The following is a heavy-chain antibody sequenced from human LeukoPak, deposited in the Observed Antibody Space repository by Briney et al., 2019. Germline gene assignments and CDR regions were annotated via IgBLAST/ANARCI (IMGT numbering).Heavy chain of an antibody. CDR1: GFTVSSTY. V-gene: IGHV3-66*01. CDR2: IYSGGST. D-gene: IGHD3-9*01. J-gene: IGHJ6*02. Sequence: GGSLRLSSAASGFTVSSTYMSWVRQAPGKGLEWVSVIYSGGSTYYADSVKGRFTISRDNSKNTLYLQMNSLRAEDTAVYYCARDYGAYDILTGILDSYYYGMDVWGQGTTVTVSS. CDR3: ARDYGAYDILTGILDSYYYGMDV.